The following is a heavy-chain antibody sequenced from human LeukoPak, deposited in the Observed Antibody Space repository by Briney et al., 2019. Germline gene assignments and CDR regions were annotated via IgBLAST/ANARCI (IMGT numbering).Heavy chain of an antibody. V-gene: IGHV4-59*01. CDR3: ARDRAADYDFWSGYHDGAFDI. CDR2: IYYSGST. D-gene: IGHD3-3*01. Sequence: SETLSLTCTISGGSIDTYYWSWIRQPPGKGLEWIGYIYYSGSTNYNPSLKSRVTISVDTSKNQFSLKLSSVTAADTAVYYCARDRAADYDFWSGYHDGAFDIWGQGTMVTVSS. CDR1: GGSIDTYY. J-gene: IGHJ3*02.